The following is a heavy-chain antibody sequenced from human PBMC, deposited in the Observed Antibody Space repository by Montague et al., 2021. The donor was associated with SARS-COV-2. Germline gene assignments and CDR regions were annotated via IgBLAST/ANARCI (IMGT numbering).Heavy chain of an antibody. CDR1: GDSVSSYIAA. CDR3: TQERGPGRTTWHYFDY. Sequence: CAISGDSVSSYIAAWNWIRQSPSRGLGWLGRTYYRSKWYNDYAVSVRSRITISPDTSKNQFSLQLNSVTPEDTAVYYCTQERGPGRTTWHYFDYWGQGTLVTVSS. V-gene: IGHV6-1*01. J-gene: IGHJ4*02. CDR2: TYYRSKWYN. D-gene: IGHD1-14*01.